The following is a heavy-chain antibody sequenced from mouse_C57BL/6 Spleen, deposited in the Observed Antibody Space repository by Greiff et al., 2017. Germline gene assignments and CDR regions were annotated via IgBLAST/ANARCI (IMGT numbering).Heavy chain of an antibody. Sequence: DVKLVESGGGLVKPGGSLKLSCAASGFTFSDYGMHWVRQAPEKGLEWVAYISSGSSTIYYADTVKGRFTISRDNAKNTLCLQMTSLRSEDTAVYYCARYLLPYYYAMDYWGQGTSVTVSS. CDR1: GFTFSDYG. CDR3: ARYLLPYYYAMDY. CDR2: ISSGSSTI. V-gene: IGHV5-17*01. J-gene: IGHJ4*01.